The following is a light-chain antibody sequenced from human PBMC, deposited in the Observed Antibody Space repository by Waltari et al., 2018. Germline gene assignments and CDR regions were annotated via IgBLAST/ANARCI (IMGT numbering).Light chain of an antibody. CDR1: SSDVGAYNY. J-gene: IGLJ2*01. CDR2: DVS. Sequence: QSALTQPASVSGSPGQSITISCTGTSSDVGAYNYVYWYQQHPGKAPKLIIYDVSYRPSGISTRFSGSKSGNTASLTISGLQTEDEADYYCSSYTTTSTRLFGGGTKLTVL. CDR3: SSYTTTSTRL. V-gene: IGLV2-14*03.